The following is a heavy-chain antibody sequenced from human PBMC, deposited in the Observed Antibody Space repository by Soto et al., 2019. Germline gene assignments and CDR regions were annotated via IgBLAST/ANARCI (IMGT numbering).Heavy chain of an antibody. CDR1: RFTFRTYT. CDR3: AREAVFYDTSGFSLYYFDY. CDR2: ISDDGGHK. V-gene: IGHV3-30-3*01. J-gene: IGHJ4*02. D-gene: IGHD3-22*01. Sequence: VGSLRLSCAASRFTFRTYTMHWVRQTPGKGPEWVALISDDGGHKFYADSVRGRFSISRDNSKNTLYLQMDSLRSEDTAVYFCAREAVFYDTSGFSLYYFDYWGQGALVTVSS.